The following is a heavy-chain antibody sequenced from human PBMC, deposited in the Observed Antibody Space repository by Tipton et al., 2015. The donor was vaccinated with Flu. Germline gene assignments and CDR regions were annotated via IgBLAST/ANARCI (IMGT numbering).Heavy chain of an antibody. J-gene: IGHJ6*02. CDR3: ARGDSGWYDPRYYYGMDV. CDR1: GGSISSYY. V-gene: IGHV4-59*01. Sequence: TLSLTCTVSGGSISSYYWSWIRQPPGKGLEWIGYIYYSGSTNYNPSLKSRVTISVDTSKNQFSLKLSSVTAADTAVYYCARGDSGWYDPRYYYGMDVWGQGTTVTVSS. CDR2: IYYSGST. D-gene: IGHD6-19*01.